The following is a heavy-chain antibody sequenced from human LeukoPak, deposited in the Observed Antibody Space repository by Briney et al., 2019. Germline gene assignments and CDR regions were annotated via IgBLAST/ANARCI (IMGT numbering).Heavy chain of an antibody. CDR1: GGSISNSIYY. CDR2: IYYSGTI. D-gene: IGHD3-10*01. Sequence: SETVSLTCTVSGGSISNSIYYWGWIRQPPGKGLEWIGSIYYSGTISYNPSLESRVTISMETSNNQVSLNLNSVTAADTAIYFCARGGFYGHPFEFGGQGTLVTVSS. V-gene: IGHV4-39*07. CDR3: ARGGFYGHPFEF. J-gene: IGHJ4*02.